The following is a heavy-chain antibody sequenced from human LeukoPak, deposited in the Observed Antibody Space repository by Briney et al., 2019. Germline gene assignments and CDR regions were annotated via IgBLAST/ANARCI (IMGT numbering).Heavy chain of an antibody. CDR2: ISGSGGST. CDR3: ARDVDLYYDSSGYFPSGFQH. Sequence: GGSLRLSCAASGFTFSSYAMSWVRQAPGKGLEWVSAISGSGGSTYYADSVKGRFTIPRDNAKNSLYLQMNSLRAEDTAVYYCARDVDLYYDSSGYFPSGFQHWGQGTLVTVSS. V-gene: IGHV3-23*01. J-gene: IGHJ1*01. D-gene: IGHD3-22*01. CDR1: GFTFSSYA.